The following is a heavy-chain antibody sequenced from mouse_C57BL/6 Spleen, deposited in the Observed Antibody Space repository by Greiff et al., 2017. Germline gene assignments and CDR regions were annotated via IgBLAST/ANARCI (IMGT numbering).Heavy chain of an antibody. CDR2: IWGVGST. J-gene: IGHJ3*01. Sequence: VQLVESGPGLVAPSQSLSITCTVSGFSLTCYGVDWVRQSPGKGLEWLGVIWGVGSTNYNSALKSRLSISKDNSKSQVIIKMNSLQTDDTAMYYCASGGYPFAYWGQGTLVTVSA. V-gene: IGHV2-6*01. D-gene: IGHD2-2*01. CDR1: GFSLTCYG. CDR3: ASGGYPFAY.